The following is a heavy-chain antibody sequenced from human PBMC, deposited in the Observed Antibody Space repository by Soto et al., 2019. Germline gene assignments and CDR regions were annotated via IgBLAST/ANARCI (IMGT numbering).Heavy chain of an antibody. Sequence: ASVKVSCKASGCTFTGYYMHWVRQAPGQGLEWMGWINPNSGGTNYAQKFQGRVTMTRDTSISTAYMELSRLRSDDTAVYYCAREDGSGSYYFDYWGQGTLVTVSS. CDR2: INPNSGGT. V-gene: IGHV1-2*02. J-gene: IGHJ4*02. D-gene: IGHD3-10*01. CDR1: GCTFTGYY. CDR3: AREDGSGSYYFDY.